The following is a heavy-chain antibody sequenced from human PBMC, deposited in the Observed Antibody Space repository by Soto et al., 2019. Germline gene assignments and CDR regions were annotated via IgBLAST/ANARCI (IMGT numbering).Heavy chain of an antibody. CDR1: GGSISSGGYY. D-gene: IGHD1-7*01. Sequence: QVQLQESGPGLVKPSQTLSLTCTVSGGSISSGGYYWSWIRQHPGKGLEWIGYIYYSGSTYYNPSRKSRVTISVDTSKNQCSLKLCSVTAADTAVYYCARAEGTTEVFFSFDPWGQGTLVTVSS. V-gene: IGHV4-31*03. CDR3: ARAEGTTEVFFSFDP. CDR2: IYYSGST. J-gene: IGHJ5*02.